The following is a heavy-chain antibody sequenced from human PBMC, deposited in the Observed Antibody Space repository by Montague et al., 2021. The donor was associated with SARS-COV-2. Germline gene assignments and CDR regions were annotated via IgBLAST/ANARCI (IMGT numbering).Heavy chain of an antibody. J-gene: IGHJ4*02. CDR3: GSVFEY. V-gene: IGHV3-74*01. CDR1: GFTFSNYW. Sequence: SLRLSCAASGFTFSNYWIHWVRQVPGKGLVWVARTDGDGSGTSYADSVKGRFTVSRDNAKNTVDLQMSGLRADDTAVYYCGSVFEYWGQGTLVTVSS. CDR2: TDGDGSGT.